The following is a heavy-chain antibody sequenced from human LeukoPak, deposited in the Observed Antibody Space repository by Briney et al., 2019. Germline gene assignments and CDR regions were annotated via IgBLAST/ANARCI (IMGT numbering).Heavy chain of an antibody. D-gene: IGHD2-8*02. Sequence: PGGSLRLSCAASGFTVSNNYMSWVRQAPGKGLEWVSIIYAGGYTYYADSEKDRFTISRENSKNTLYLQMNSLTAGDTAVYYCARNGPGGYYFDFWGQGTLVTVSS. J-gene: IGHJ4*02. CDR2: IYAGGYT. V-gene: IGHV3-66*01. CDR1: GFTVSNNY. CDR3: ARNGPGGYYFDF.